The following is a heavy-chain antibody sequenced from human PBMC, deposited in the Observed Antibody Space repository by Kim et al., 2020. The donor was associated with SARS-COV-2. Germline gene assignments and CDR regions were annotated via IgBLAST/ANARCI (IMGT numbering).Heavy chain of an antibody. V-gene: IGHV4-31*03. CDR3: ARLLGDYGDFGWYLDS. Sequence: SETLSLTCTVSGGSISSGGSYWSWIRQHPGKGLEWIGHMYHSGNTYYNPSLKSRLVISMDTSKNQFSLKLSSVTAADTAVYYCARLLGDYGDFGWYLDSWGQGSLVTVSS. CDR2: MYHSGNT. D-gene: IGHD3-16*01. CDR1: GGSISSGGSY. J-gene: IGHJ4*02.